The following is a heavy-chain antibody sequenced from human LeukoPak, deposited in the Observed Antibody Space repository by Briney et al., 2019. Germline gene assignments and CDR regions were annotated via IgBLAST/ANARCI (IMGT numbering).Heavy chain of an antibody. CDR2: INHSGST. V-gene: IGHV4-34*01. CDR1: GGSFSGYY. CDR3: ARGEDIVVVPAAIGNWFDP. J-gene: IGHJ5*02. Sequence: SETLSLTCAVYGGSFSGYYWSWIRQPPGKGLEWIGEINHSGSTNYNPSLKSRVTISVDTSQNQFSLKLSSVTAADTAVYYCARGEDIVVVPAAIGNWFDPWGQGTLVTVSS. D-gene: IGHD2-2*01.